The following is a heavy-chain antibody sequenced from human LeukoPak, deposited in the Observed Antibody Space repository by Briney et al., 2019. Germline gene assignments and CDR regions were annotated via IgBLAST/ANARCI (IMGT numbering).Heavy chain of an antibody. D-gene: IGHD2-8*01. CDR1: GFTFIDYY. V-gene: IGHV3-11*01. CDR2: ICTSGNAT. Sequence: GGSLRLSCAASGFTFIDYYTSWIRQAPGKGLEGVAYICTSGNATYYADSVRGGFTISRDNAKSSLYLQLNSLRVEDTAVYYCVRETVLLMVYEAFDPWGQGTLVTVSS. CDR3: VRETVLLMVYEAFDP. J-gene: IGHJ5*02.